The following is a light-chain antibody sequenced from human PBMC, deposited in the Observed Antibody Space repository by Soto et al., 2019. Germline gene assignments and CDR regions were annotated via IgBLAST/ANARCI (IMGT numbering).Light chain of an antibody. J-gene: IGKJ2*01. Sequence: DIQMTQSPSTLSASVGDRVTITCRASQSITSWLAWYQQKPGKAPKLLIYKASSLESGVPSRFSGSGSGTEVTLTNSSLQPADFATYYCQQYKNYSGTFGEWTKLEIK. CDR2: KAS. V-gene: IGKV1-5*03. CDR3: QQYKNYSGT. CDR1: QSITSW.